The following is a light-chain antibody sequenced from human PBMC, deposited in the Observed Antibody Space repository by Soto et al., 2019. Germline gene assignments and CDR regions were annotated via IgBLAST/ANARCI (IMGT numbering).Light chain of an antibody. CDR1: SSDVGAYDY. Sequence: QSVLTQPASVSGSPGQSIAISCTGTSSDVGAYDYVSWYQQHPDRAPRLVIYEVSSRPSGVSNRFSGSKSVNTATLTISGLQTDDEADYYCASHTTTNTRVFGTGTKLTVL. CDR3: ASHTTTNTRV. V-gene: IGLV2-14*03. J-gene: IGLJ1*01. CDR2: EVS.